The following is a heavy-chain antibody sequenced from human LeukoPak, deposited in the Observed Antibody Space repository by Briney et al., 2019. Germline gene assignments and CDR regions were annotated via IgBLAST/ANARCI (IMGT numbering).Heavy chain of an antibody. J-gene: IGHJ4*01. CDR3: AREGEGHNYVAC. Sequence: GGSLTLFCAASGFTFCNYEMIWVRQAPGKGLEWVSYISSGSRTIYYADSVKGRFTISRDNAKNSLYLQMNSLSAEDTAVYFCAREGEGHNYVACCGQGTLVTVSS. CDR1: GFTFCNYE. CDR2: ISSGSRTI. D-gene: IGHD5-24*01. V-gene: IGHV3-48*03.